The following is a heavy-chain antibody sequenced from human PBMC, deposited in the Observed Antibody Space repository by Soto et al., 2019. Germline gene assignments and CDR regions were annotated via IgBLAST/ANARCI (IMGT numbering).Heavy chain of an antibody. CDR1: GYTFSMSG. CDR2: IRGYNGKT. CDR3: AREGPRPYYYYGMDV. V-gene: IGHV1-18*01. Sequence: QVQLVQSGAEVKKPGASVKVSCKSSGYTFSMSGISWVRQAPGQGLEWMGWIRGYNGKTNYEQKFQDRVTXTXAXPXXMAYMGLRSLRSDDTAVYYCAREGPRPYYYYGMDVWGQGTTVTVSS. J-gene: IGHJ6*02.